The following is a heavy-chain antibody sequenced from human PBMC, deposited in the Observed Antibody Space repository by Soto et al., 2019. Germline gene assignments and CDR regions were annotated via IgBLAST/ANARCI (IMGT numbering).Heavy chain of an antibody. CDR3: ARVPYSSGWFDY. V-gene: IGHV3-64*01. Sequence: EVQLVESGGGLVQPGGSLRLSCAASGFTFSSYAMHWVRQAPGKGLEYVSAISSNGGSTYYANSVKGRFTISRDNSKNTLYLQMGSLRAEDMAVYYCARVPYSSGWFDYWGQGTLVTVSS. CDR1: GFTFSSYA. D-gene: IGHD6-19*01. CDR2: ISSNGGST. J-gene: IGHJ4*02.